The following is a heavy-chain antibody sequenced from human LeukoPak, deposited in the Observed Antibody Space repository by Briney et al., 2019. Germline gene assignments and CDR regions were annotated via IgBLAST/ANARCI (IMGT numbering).Heavy chain of an antibody. J-gene: IGHJ6*03. CDR2: INYGGST. CDR1: GGSFSGYY. V-gene: IGHV4-34*01. Sequence: KPSETLSLTCAVYGGSFSGYYWSWIRQPPEKGLEWIGEINYGGSTNYNPSLKSRVTISVDTSKNQFSLTLRSVIAADTAVYFCARGGYTSGWPDYHYYMDVWGEGTTVTISS. D-gene: IGHD6-19*01. CDR3: ARGGYTSGWPDYHYYMDV.